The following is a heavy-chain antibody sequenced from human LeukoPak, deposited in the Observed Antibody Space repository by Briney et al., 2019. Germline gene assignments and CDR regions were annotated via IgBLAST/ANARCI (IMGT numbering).Heavy chain of an antibody. J-gene: IGHJ4*02. D-gene: IGHD3-10*01. Sequence: PGGSLRLSCAASGFTFSSYAMSWVRQAPGKGLEWVSAISGSGGSTYYADSVKGRFTISRDNSKNTLYLQMNSLRAEDTAVYYCAKTLWFGELYQYYFDYWGQGTLVTVSS. CDR2: ISGSGGST. V-gene: IGHV3-23*01. CDR3: AKTLWFGELYQYYFDY. CDR1: GFTFSSYA.